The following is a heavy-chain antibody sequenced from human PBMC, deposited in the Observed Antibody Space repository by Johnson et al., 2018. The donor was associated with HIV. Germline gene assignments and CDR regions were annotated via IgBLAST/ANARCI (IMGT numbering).Heavy chain of an antibody. J-gene: IGHJ3*02. D-gene: IGHD4-23*01. CDR1: GFTFSSYW. CDR2: IKQDGSEK. V-gene: IGHV3-7*01. CDR3: ASGQDGGNSVGAPDVFDI. Sequence: VQLVESGGGLVQPGGSLRLSCAASGFTFSSYWMSWVRQAPGKGLEWVANIKQDGSEKYYVDSVKGRFTISRDNAKNSLYLQMNSLRAEDTAVYYCASGQDGGNSVGAPDVFDIWGQGTMVTVSS.